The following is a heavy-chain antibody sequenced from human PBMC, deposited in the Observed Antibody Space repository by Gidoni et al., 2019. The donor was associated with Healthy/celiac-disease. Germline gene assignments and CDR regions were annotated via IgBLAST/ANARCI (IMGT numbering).Heavy chain of an antibody. CDR2: IKPNSGGT. J-gene: IGHJ5*02. D-gene: IGHD1-26*01. CDR3: ARDLAGDSGSYYA. CDR1: GYTFTGYY. V-gene: IGHV1-2*02. Sequence: VQLVQSGAEVKKPGASVNVSCKAFGYTFTGYYMHLVRQAPGKGLEWTGGIKPNSGGTNYAQKFQGRVTMTRDTSISTAYIELSRLGSDGTAVYYCARDLAGDSGSYYAWGQGTLVTVSS.